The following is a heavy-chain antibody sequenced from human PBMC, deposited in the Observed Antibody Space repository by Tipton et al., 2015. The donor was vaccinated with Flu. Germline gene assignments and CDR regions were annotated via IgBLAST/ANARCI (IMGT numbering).Heavy chain of an antibody. CDR3: ARGRTFWSGSGTFMDV. CDR1: GFSFSSNW. V-gene: IGHV3-7*01. D-gene: IGHD3-3*01. J-gene: IGHJ6*02. CDR2: IKEDGSEK. Sequence: SLRLSCAASGFSFSSNWMNWVRQAPGRGLEWVANIKEDGSEKYYVDSVKGRLTISRDTAKNSLYLQMNRPRVEDTAVHYCARGRTFWSGSGTFMDVWGQGTTVTVSS.